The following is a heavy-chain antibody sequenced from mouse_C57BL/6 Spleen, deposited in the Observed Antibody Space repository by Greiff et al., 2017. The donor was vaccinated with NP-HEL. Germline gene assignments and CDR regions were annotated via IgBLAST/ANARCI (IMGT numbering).Heavy chain of an antibody. Sequence: QVHVKQSGAELVKPGASVKLSCKASGYTFTSYWMQWVKQRPGQGLEWIGEIDPSDSYTNYNQKFKGKATLTVDTSSSTSYMQLSSLTSEDSAVYYCVRQLRLFYFDYWGQGTTLTVSS. V-gene: IGHV1-50*01. D-gene: IGHD3-2*02. CDR2: IDPSDSYT. CDR1: GYTFTSYW. J-gene: IGHJ2*01. CDR3: VRQLRLFYFDY.